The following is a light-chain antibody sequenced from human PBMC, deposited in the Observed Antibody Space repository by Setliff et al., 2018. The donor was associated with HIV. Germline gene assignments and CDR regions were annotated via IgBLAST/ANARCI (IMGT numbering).Light chain of an antibody. Sequence: QSVLAQPASVSGSPGQSVTISCTGTSSDVGGYNFVSWYQQHPGKTPELLIYDVTNRPSGVSDRFSGSKSGNTASLTISGLQPEDEADYYCSSYTSTRARLFGGGTK. CDR2: DVT. J-gene: IGLJ2*01. V-gene: IGLV2-14*03. CDR3: SSYTSTRARL. CDR1: SSDVGGYNF.